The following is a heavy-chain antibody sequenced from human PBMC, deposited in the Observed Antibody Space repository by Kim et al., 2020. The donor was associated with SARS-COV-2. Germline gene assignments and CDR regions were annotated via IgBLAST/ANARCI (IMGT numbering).Heavy chain of an antibody. Sequence: GGSLRLSCAASGFTFRSYYMHWVRQAPGKGLVWVSRINSDGSITNYVDSVKGRFTISRDNAKNTLYLQMNSLRAEDTAVYYCARGLTVAATQTTDDWGPGTLVSVSS. CDR2: INSDGSIT. V-gene: IGHV3-74*01. CDR1: GFTFRSYY. D-gene: IGHD6-19*01. J-gene: IGHJ4*02. CDR3: ARGLTVAATQTTDD.